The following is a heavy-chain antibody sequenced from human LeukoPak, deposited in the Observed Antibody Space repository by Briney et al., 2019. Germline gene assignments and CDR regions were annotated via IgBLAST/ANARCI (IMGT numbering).Heavy chain of an antibody. Sequence: ASVKVSCKASGYTFTGYYMHWVRQAPGQGLEWMGWINPNSGGTNYAQKFQGRVTMTRDTSISTAYMELSRLRSDDTAVYYCAGDEYYYGSGSYYWRYYYYYGMDVWGQGTTVTVSS. CDR3: AGDEYYYGSGSYYWRYYYYYGMDV. J-gene: IGHJ6*02. CDR2: INPNSGGT. CDR1: GYTFTGYY. D-gene: IGHD3-10*01. V-gene: IGHV1-2*02.